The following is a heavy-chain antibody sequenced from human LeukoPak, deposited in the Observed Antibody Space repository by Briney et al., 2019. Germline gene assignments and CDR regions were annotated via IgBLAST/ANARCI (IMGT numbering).Heavy chain of an antibody. J-gene: IGHJ5*02. Sequence: ASVKVSCKASGYTFTYYAIQWVRQAPGERLECMGWINAGNGNTKYSQKFQGRVTITRYTSASTAYMELRSLRSEDTAVYYCARGVSASSGWYVIDHWGQGTLVTVSS. D-gene: IGHD6-19*01. CDR1: GYTFTYYA. V-gene: IGHV1-3*01. CDR3: ARGVSASSGWYVIDH. CDR2: INAGNGNT.